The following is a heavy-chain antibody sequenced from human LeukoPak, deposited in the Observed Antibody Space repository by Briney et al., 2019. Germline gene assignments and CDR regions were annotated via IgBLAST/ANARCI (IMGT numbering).Heavy chain of an antibody. CDR1: GYIFTSYW. CDR3: ARRGRSSSNFDF. D-gene: IGHD6-6*01. J-gene: IGHJ4*02. V-gene: IGHV5-10-1*01. CDR2: IDPTDSYT. Sequence: GESLKISCKGSGYIFTSYWITWVRQMPGKGLEWMGMIDPTDSYTNYSPSFQGHVTISTDKPISTAYLHWTSLKASDTAIYYCARRGRSSSNFDFWGQGTLVTVSS.